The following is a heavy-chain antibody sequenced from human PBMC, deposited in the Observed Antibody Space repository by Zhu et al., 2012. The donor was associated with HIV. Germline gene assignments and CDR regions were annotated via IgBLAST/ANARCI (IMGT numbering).Heavy chain of an antibody. J-gene: IGHJ4*02. V-gene: IGHV4-59*11. Sequence: QVQLQESGPGLVKPSETLSLTCTVSGGSMSSHYWNWVRQPPGKGLQWIGYMYSSGSTKYNFSLKSRVAISLDMSKNQFSLNLSSVTTADTAVYYXARSAKGQLVFDSWGQGALVTVSS. D-gene: IGHD1-1*01. CDR3: ARSAKGQLVFDS. CDR2: MYSSGST. CDR1: GGSMSSHY.